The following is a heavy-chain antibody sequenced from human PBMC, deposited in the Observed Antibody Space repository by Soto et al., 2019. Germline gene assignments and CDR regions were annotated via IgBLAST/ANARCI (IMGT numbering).Heavy chain of an antibody. V-gene: IGHV4-61*01. D-gene: IGHD3-10*01. CDR1: GGSVSSGSYY. CDR3: ARDPFLWFGESNGFDP. CDR2: IYYSGST. Sequence: QVQLQESGPGLVKPSETLSLTCTVSGGSVSSGSYYWSWIRQPPGKGLEWIGYIYYSGSTNYNPSFKSRVTISVDTSKNQFSLKLSSVTAADTAVYYCARDPFLWFGESNGFDPWGQGTLVTVSS. J-gene: IGHJ5*02.